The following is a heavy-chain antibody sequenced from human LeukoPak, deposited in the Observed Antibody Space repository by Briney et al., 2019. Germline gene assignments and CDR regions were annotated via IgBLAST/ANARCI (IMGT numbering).Heavy chain of an antibody. CDR2: ISGSGGST. J-gene: IGHJ3*02. V-gene: IGHV3-23*01. Sequence: PGGSLRLSCAASGFTFSSYAMSWVRQAPGKGLEWVSAISGSGGSTYYADSVKGRFTISRGNSKNTLYLQMNSLRAEDTAVYYCAKIPRLFLDLGDAFDIWGQGTMVTVSS. CDR1: GFTFSSYA. D-gene: IGHD3-9*01. CDR3: AKIPRLFLDLGDAFDI.